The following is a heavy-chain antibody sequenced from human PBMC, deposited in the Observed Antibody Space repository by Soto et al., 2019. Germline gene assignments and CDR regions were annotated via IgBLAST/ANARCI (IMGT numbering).Heavy chain of an antibody. CDR2: ISSSSSTI. V-gene: IGHV3-48*01. J-gene: IGHJ6*03. D-gene: IGHD3-22*01. Sequence: PGGSLRLSCAASGFTFSSYSMNWVRQAPGKGLEWVSYISSSSSTIYYADSVKGRFTISRGNAKNSLYLQMNSLRAEDTAVYYCARDRGLGYYYYYMDVWGKGTTVTVSS. CDR3: ARDRGLGYYYYYMDV. CDR1: GFTFSSYS.